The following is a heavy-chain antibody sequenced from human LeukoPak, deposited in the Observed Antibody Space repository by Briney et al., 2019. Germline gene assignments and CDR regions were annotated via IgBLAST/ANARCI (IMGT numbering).Heavy chain of an antibody. J-gene: IGHJ4*02. D-gene: IGHD6-13*01. CDR2: IWYDGSNK. CDR1: GFTFSSYG. Sequence: PGGSLRLSCAASGFTFSSYGMHWVRQAPGKGLEWVAVIWYDGSNKYYADYVKGRFTISRDNSKNTLYLQMNSLRAEDTAVYYCAKDQGMKPFPYYFDYWGQGTLVTVSS. CDR3: AKDQGMKPFPYYFDY. V-gene: IGHV3-33*06.